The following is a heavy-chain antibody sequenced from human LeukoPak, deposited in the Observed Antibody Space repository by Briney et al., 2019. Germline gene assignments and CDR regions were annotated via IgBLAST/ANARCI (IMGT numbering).Heavy chain of an antibody. CDR1: GFTFSSYA. D-gene: IGHD3-22*01. V-gene: IGHV3-30-3*01. CDR2: ISYDGSNK. J-gene: IGHJ3*01. CDR3: AMSDSSAFDF. Sequence: GGSLRLSCAASGFTFSSYAMHWVRQAPGKGLEWVAVISYDGSNKYYADSVKGRFTISRDNSKNTLYLQMNSLRAEDTAVYYCAMSDSSAFDFWGQGTMATVSS.